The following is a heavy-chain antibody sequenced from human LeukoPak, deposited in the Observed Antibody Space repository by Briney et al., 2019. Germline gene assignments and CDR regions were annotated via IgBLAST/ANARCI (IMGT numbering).Heavy chain of an antibody. D-gene: IGHD5-12*01. CDR1: GGSISSYY. CDR2: IYTSGST. V-gene: IGHV4-4*07. Sequence: PSETLSPTCTVSGGSISSYYWSWIRQPAGKGLKWIGRIYTSGSTNYNPSLKSRVTISVDKSKNQFSLKLSSVTAADTAVYYCARGLGNYGYWGQGTLVTVSS. J-gene: IGHJ4*02. CDR3: ARGLGNYGY.